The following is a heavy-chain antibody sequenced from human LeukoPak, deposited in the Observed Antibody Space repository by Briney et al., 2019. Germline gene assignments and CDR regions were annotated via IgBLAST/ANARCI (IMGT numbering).Heavy chain of an antibody. J-gene: IGHJ3*02. V-gene: IGHV3-30-3*01. D-gene: IGHD2-2*01. CDR2: ISYDGGNI. CDR1: GFMFSNYA. Sequence: PGGSLRLSCAASGFMFSNYAMHWVRQAPGKGLEWVAVISYDGGNIYYADSVRGRFTISRDNSKNTLYLQMHSLRADDTAVYYCAKSYCSSTSCPGDIWGQGTMITVSS. CDR3: AKSYCSSTSCPGDI.